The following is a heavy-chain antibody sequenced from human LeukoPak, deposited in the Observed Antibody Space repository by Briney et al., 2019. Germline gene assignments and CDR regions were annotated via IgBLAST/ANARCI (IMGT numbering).Heavy chain of an antibody. CDR3: AKDQAQDVVVPAAMGGLYFNY. J-gene: IGHJ4*02. V-gene: IGHV3-23*01. CDR1: GFTFSSYA. CDR2: ISGSGGST. Sequence: GGSLRLSCAASGFTFSSYAMSWVRQAPGKGLEWVSAISGSGGSTYYADSVKGRFTISRDNSKNTLYLQMNSLRAEDTAVYYCAKDQAQDVVVPAAMGGLYFNYWGQGTLVTVSS. D-gene: IGHD2-2*01.